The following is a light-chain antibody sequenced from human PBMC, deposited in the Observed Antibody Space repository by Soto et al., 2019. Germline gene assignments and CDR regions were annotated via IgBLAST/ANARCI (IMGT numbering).Light chain of an antibody. CDR3: QQRSSWPIT. V-gene: IGKV3-11*01. CDR1: QSVSSY. CDR2: DAS. Sequence: EIVLTQSPATLSLSPGERATLSCRASQSVSSYLAWYQQKPGQAPRLLIYDASNRATGIPARFSGSGAGTDFTLTINSLEPEDSAVYYCQQRSSWPITFGQGTRLEIK. J-gene: IGKJ5*01.